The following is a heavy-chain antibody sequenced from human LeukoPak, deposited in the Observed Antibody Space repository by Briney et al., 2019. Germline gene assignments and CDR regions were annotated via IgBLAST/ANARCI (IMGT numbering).Heavy chain of an antibody. Sequence: SVKVSFKASRGTFSSYAISWVRQAPGQGLEWMEGIIPIFGTANYAQKFQGRVTITADESTSTAYMELSSLRSEDTAVYYCAGDSRAPLTNYYYYYGMDVWGQGTTVTVSS. CDR2: IIPIFGTA. CDR3: AGDSRAPLTNYYYYYGMDV. J-gene: IGHJ6*02. V-gene: IGHV1-69*13. CDR1: RGTFSSYA.